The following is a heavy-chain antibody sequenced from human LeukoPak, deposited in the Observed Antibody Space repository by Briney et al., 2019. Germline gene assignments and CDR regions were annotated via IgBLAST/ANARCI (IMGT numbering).Heavy chain of an antibody. V-gene: IGHV3-49*04. J-gene: IGHJ6*02. D-gene: IGHD5-18*01. CDR1: GFTFGDHA. CDR3: TRGPIHLWLYDGVDV. CDR2: IRSKAYRGTT. Sequence: QPGGSLRLSCTAFGFTFGDHAMSWVRQAPGKGLEWVGFIRSKAYRGTTAYAASVKGRFTISRDDSRSIAYLQMNSLNTEDTAVYYCTRGPIHLWLYDGVDVWGQGTTVIVFS.